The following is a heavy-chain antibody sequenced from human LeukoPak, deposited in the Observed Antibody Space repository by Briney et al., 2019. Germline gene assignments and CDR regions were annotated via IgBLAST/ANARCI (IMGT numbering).Heavy chain of an antibody. CDR1: GYSISSGYY. V-gene: IGHV4-38-2*01. CDR2: IYHSGST. Sequence: SETLSLTCAVSGYSISSGYYWGWIRQPPGKGLEWIGSIYHSGSTSYNPSLKSRVTISVDTSKKQFSLKLSSVTAADTAVYYCARVSGSNYYYDYWGLGTLVTVSS. CDR3: ARVSGSNYYYDY. J-gene: IGHJ4*02. D-gene: IGHD1-26*01.